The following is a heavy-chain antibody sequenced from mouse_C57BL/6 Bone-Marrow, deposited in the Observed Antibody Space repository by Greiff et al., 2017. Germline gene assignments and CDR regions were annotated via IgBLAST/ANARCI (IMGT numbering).Heavy chain of an antibody. CDR3: ANYYYGSSYVEFAY. CDR2: INPYNGGT. CDR1: GYTFTDYY. D-gene: IGHD1-1*01. V-gene: IGHV1-19*01. Sequence: VQLQQSGPVLVKPGASVKMPCKASGYTFTDYYMNWVKQSHGKSLEWIGVINPYNGGTSYNQKFKGKATLTVDKSSSTAYMELNSLTSEDSAVYYCANYYYGSSYVEFAYWGQGTLVTVSA. J-gene: IGHJ3*01.